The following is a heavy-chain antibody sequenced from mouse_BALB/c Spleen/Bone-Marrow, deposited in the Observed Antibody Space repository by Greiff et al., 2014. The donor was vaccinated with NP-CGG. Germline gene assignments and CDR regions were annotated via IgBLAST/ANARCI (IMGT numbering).Heavy chain of an antibody. CDR2: IDPANGNT. V-gene: IGHV14-3*02. CDR3: ARSLYGYTATFDY. J-gene: IGHJ2*01. CDR1: GFNIKDTY. Sequence: EVQLQQSGAELVKPGASVKLSCTASGFNIKDTYMHWVKQRPEQGLEWIGRIDPANGNTKYDPKFQGKATITADTSSNTAYLQLSSLTSEDTAVYYCARSLYGYTATFDYWGQGTTLTVSS. D-gene: IGHD1-2*01.